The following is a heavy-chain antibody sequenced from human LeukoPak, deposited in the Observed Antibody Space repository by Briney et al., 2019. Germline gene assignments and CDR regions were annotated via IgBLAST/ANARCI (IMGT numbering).Heavy chain of an antibody. V-gene: IGHV3-30*04. CDR3: ARDLSGVTGYTYGRGIDY. D-gene: IGHD5-18*01. CDR2: ISYDGHNK. CDR1: GFTFSNYA. J-gene: IGHJ4*02. Sequence: GGSLRLSCAASGFTFSNYAMHWVRQAPGKGLEWVAVISYDGHNKHYADSVKGRFTISRDNAKTSLYLQMNSLRAEDTAVYYCARDLSGVTGYTYGRGIDYWGQGTLVTVSS.